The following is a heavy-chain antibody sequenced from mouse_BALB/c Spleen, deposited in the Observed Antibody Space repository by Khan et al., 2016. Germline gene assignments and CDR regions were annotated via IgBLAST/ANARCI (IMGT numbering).Heavy chain of an antibody. J-gene: IGHJ4*01. CDR1: GYSITSGYY. CDR2: ISYDGSN. CDR3: ANIRRVYAMDY. D-gene: IGHD2-12*01. Sequence: EVQLQESGPGLVKPSQSLSLTCSVTGYSITSGYYWNWIRQFPGNNLEWMGYISYDGSNNYNPSLKNRISIARDPSKNQFFLKLNSVTTEDTATYYCANIRRVYAMDYWGQGTSVTVSS. V-gene: IGHV3-6*02.